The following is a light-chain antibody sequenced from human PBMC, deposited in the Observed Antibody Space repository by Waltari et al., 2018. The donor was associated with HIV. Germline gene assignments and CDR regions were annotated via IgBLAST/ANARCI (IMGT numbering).Light chain of an antibody. J-gene: IGKJ5*01. CDR1: QSVSTW. CDR2: KAS. V-gene: IGKV1-5*03. CDR3: QQYTSYPIT. Sequence: DIQMTQSPSTLSASVGDRVTITCRASQSVSTWLAWYQLKPGKAPKLLIYKASSLESGVPSRFSGSGSGTEFNLTINSLQPDDFATYYCQQYTSYPITFGQGTRLEIK.